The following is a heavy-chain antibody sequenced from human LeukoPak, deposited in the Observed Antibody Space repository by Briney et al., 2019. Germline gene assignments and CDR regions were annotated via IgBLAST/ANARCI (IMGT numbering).Heavy chain of an antibody. CDR2: ISSSSSCI. CDR1: GFTFSSYS. CDR3: ARYCSSTSCSLYYYYGMDV. J-gene: IGHJ6*02. V-gene: IGHV3-21*01. Sequence: GGSLRLSCAASGFTFSSYSMNWVRQAPGKGLEWVSSISSSSSCIYYADSVKGRFTISRDNAKNSLYLQMNSLRAEDTAVYYCARYCSSTSCSLYYYYGMDVWGQGTTVTVSS. D-gene: IGHD2-2*01.